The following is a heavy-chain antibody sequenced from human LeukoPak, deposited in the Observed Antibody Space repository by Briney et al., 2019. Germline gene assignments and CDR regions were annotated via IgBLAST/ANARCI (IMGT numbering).Heavy chain of an antibody. Sequence: GGSLRLSCAASGFTFSSYAMSWVRQAPGKGLEWVSAISGSGGSTYYADSVKGRFTIPRDNSKNTLYLQMNSLRAEDTAVYYCAKNRYRGVGIHDYWGQGTLVTVSS. CDR3: AKNRYRGVGIHDY. J-gene: IGHJ4*02. D-gene: IGHD3-10*01. CDR1: GFTFSSYA. V-gene: IGHV3-23*01. CDR2: ISGSGGST.